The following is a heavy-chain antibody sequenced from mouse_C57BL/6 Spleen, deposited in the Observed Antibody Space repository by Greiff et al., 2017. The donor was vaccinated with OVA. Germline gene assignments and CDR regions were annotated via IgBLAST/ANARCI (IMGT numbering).Heavy chain of an antibody. Sequence: EVQLQESGPGLVKPSQSLSLTCSVTGYSITSGYYWNWVRQFPGNKLEWMGYISYDGSNNYNPSLKNRISITRYTSKNQFFLKLNSVTTEDTATYYCARYYGSSYGFAYWGQGTLVTVSA. CDR1: GYSITSGYY. CDR3: ARYYGSSYGFAY. V-gene: IGHV3-6*01. CDR2: ISYDGSN. D-gene: IGHD1-1*01. J-gene: IGHJ3*01.